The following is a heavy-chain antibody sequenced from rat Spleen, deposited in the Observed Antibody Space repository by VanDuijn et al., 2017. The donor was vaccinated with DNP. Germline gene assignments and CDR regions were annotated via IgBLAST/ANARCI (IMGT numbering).Heavy chain of an antibody. J-gene: IGHJ3*01. CDR2: ISTGGGNA. D-gene: IGHD1-11*01. V-gene: IGHV5S13*01. Sequence: EVPLVESGGGLVQPGGTLKLSCAASGFTFSNYGMAWVRQAPTKGLEWVASISTGGGNAYYRDSVKGRFTISRDNAKNTQYLQMDSLRSEDTATYYCARPNYGGYEGWFAYWGQGTLVTVSS. CDR3: ARPNYGGYEGWFAY. CDR1: GFTFSNYG.